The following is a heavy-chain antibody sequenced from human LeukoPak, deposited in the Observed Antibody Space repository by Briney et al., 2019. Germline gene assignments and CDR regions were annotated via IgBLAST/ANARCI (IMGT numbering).Heavy chain of an antibody. CDR1: GFTFSSSG. Sequence: GGSLRLSCAASGFTFSSSGMHWVRQAPGKGLDWVAFIRYDGSIKHYADSLKGRFTISRDNSKNTLFLQMDSLRAEDTAVYYCAKDGRQRKTYYYGSESANAFDIWGQGTWSPSLQ. CDR3: AKDGRQRKTYYYGSESANAFDI. V-gene: IGHV3-30*02. D-gene: IGHD3-10*01. J-gene: IGHJ3*02. CDR2: IRYDGSIK.